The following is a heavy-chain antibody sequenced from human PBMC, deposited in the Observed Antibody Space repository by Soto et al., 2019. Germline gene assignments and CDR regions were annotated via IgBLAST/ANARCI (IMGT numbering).Heavy chain of an antibody. CDR3: AKGRGGSGSLTPRVDV. V-gene: IGHV3-23*01. J-gene: IGHJ4*02. CDR1: GFTFNNYA. CDR2: ISGGGDTT. D-gene: IGHD3-10*01. Sequence: EVQLLESGGGLVQPGGSLRLSCAASGFTFNNYAMTWVLQAPGKGLEWVSAISGGGDTTSYADSVKGRFTVSRDGSKNTLYLQMSSLRAEDTALYYCAKGRGGSGSLTPRVDVWGQGTLVTVSS.